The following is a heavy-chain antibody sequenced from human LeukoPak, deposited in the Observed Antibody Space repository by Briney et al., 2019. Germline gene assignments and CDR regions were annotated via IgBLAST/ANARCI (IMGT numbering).Heavy chain of an antibody. CDR2: ISSSGSTI. CDR3: ARGYSYGEVDY. D-gene: IGHD5-18*01. CDR1: GFTFSSYE. V-gene: IGHV3-48*03. Sequence: GGSLRLSCAASGFTFSSYEMNWVRQAPGKGLEWVSYISSSGSTIYYADSVKGRFTISRDNSKNTLYLQMNSLRAEDTAVYYCARGYSYGEVDYWGQGTLVTVSS. J-gene: IGHJ4*02.